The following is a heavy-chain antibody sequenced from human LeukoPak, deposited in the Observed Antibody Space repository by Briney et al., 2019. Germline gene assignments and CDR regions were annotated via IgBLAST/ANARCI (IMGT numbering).Heavy chain of an antibody. CDR3: ARDPVKWELLLDC. CDR1: GFTFSNYW. J-gene: IGHJ4*02. D-gene: IGHD1-26*01. V-gene: IGHV3-7*01. Sequence: GGSLRLSCAASGFTFSNYWMGWVRQAPGKRPEWVANMNIDGSEKYYADSVKGRFTISRDNARNSVYLQMNSLRVEDTAVYYCARDPVKWELLLDCWGQGTLVTVSS. CDR2: MNIDGSEK.